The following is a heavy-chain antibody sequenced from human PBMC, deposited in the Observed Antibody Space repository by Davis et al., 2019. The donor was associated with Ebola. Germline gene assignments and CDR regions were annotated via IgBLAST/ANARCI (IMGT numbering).Heavy chain of an antibody. J-gene: IGHJ5*02. Sequence: PGGSLRLSCAASGFTFRSYWMSWVRQAPGKGLEWVANIKEDGSEKYYVDSVKGRFTISRDNAKNSLYLQMNSLRAEDTAVYYCVRSYYGDYVSWGQGTLVTVSS. CDR2: IKEDGSEK. CDR1: GFTFRSYW. D-gene: IGHD4-17*01. V-gene: IGHV3-7*01. CDR3: VRSYYGDYVS.